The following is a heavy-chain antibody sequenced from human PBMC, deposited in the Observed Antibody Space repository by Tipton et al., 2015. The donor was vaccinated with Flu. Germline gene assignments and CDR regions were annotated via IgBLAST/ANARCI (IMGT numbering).Heavy chain of an antibody. CDR2: IYYSGST. CDR3: ARGALSDFWSGYASYYFDY. V-gene: IGHV4-59*01. D-gene: IGHD3-3*01. J-gene: IGHJ4*02. CDR1: GGSISSYY. Sequence: TLSLTCTVSGGSISSYYWSWIRQPPGKGLEWIGYIYYSGSTNYNPSLKSRVTISVDTSKNQFSLKLSSMTAADTAVYYCARGALSDFWSGYASYYFDYWGQGTLVTVSS.